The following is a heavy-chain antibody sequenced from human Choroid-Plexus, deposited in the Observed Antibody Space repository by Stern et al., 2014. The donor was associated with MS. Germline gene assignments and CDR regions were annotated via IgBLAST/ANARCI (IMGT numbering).Heavy chain of an antibody. J-gene: IGHJ4*02. CDR2: FSHTGSV. D-gene: IGHD2-15*01. CDR3: AREGEYCSGSRCYPFLDY. CDR1: GGSLRSYY. V-gene: IGHV4-59*01. Sequence: QLQLQESGPGLVKPSATLSLTCTVSGGSLRSYYWNWIRQAPGKGLEGLGVFSHTGSVNYNPSLSSRVAMSVDTSKNQFSLTVSSVTAADTAVYYCAREGEYCSGSRCYPFLDYWGQGTLVTVSS.